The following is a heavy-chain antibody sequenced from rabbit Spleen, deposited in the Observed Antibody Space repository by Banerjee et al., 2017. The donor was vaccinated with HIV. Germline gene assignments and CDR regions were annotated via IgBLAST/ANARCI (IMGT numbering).Heavy chain of an antibody. CDR3: ARDTGTSFSTYGMDL. Sequence: QQLEESGGDLVKPGASLTLTCTASGFDFSSIGYMCWVRQAPGKGLEWIACIYAGSSANTYYANWAKGRFTISKTSSTAMTVQMTSLAAADTATYFCARDTGTSFSTYGMDLWGPGTLVTVS. CDR2: IYAGSSANT. V-gene: IGHV1S40*01. D-gene: IGHD7-1*01. CDR1: GFDFSSIGY. J-gene: IGHJ6*01.